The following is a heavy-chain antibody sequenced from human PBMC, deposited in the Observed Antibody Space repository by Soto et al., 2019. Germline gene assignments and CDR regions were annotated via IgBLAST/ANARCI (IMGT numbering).Heavy chain of an antibody. CDR2: FVPLFGTT. CDR3: ATHGLGVSRPPYFDN. Sequence: QLVQSGSEVKKPGSSVKVSCQASGGTFSGYVVTWVRQAPGQGLEWMGEFVPLFGTTNYAQRFSGGITITAEESTSTLYMELRTLSSDDTAVYYCATHGLGVSRPPYFDNWGQGTLVTVSS. CDR1: GGTFSGYV. J-gene: IGHJ4*02. D-gene: IGHD3-16*01. V-gene: IGHV1-69*01.